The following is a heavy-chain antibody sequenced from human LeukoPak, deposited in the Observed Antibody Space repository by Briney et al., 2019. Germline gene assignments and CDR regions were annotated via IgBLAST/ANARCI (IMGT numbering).Heavy chain of an antibody. Sequence: GESLRLSCAASGFTFSTYWMHWVRQAPGKGLVWVSRISSDGSTPSYADSVKGRFTISRDNGKNTLYLQMNSLRAEDTAVYYCTRVGSGTTRDYWGQGTLVTVSS. CDR1: GFTFSTYW. V-gene: IGHV3-74*01. J-gene: IGHJ4*02. D-gene: IGHD1-14*01. CDR3: TRVGSGTTRDY. CDR2: ISSDGSTP.